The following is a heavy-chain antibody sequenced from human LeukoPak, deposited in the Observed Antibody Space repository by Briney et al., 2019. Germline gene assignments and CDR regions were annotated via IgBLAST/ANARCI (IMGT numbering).Heavy chain of an antibody. CDR1: GFTFNDNY. CDR2: VDPEDGET. D-gene: IGHD1-26*01. Sequence: GASVKVSCKASGFTFNDNYMHWVQQAPGKGLEWMGRVDPEDGETIYAEKFQGRVTITADSSSDTAYMELSSLRSEDTAIYYCATRRVGITNAFDIWGQGTMVIISS. V-gene: IGHV1-69-2*01. CDR3: ATRRVGITNAFDI. J-gene: IGHJ3*02.